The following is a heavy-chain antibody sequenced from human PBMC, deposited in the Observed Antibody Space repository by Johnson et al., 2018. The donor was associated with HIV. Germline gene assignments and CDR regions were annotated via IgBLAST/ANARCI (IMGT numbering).Heavy chain of an antibody. CDR2: IYSGGST. J-gene: IGHJ3*02. V-gene: IGHV3-66*01. CDR1: GFTVSSNY. D-gene: IGHD4-17*01. CDR3: ARGWVGSTVTTSAGAFDI. Sequence: VHLVESGGGLVQPGGSLRLSCVASGFTVSSNYMNWVRQAPGKGLEWVSVIYSGGSTYYADSVKGRFTISRDNSKNTLYLQMNSLRAEDTAVYFCARGWVGSTVTTSAGAFDIWGQGTMVTVSS.